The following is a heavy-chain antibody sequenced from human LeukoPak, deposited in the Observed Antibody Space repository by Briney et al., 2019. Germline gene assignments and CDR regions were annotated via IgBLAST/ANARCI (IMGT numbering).Heavy chain of an antibody. V-gene: IGHV1-24*01. CDR1: GYTLTELS. CDR2: FDPEDGET. D-gene: IGHD6-19*01. J-gene: IGHJ4*02. Sequence: GASVKVSCKVSGYTLTELSMHWVRQAPGKGLEWMGGFDPEDGETIYAQKFQGRVTMTEDTSTDTAYMELSSLRSEDTAVYYCTSSSGWSPDFDYWGQGTLATVSS. CDR3: TSSSGWSPDFDY.